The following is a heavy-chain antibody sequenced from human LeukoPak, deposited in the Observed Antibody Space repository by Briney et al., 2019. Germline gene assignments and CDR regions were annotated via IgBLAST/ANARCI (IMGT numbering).Heavy chain of an antibody. CDR1: GYTFTSYG. Sequence: GASVKVSCKASGYTFTSYGISWVRQAPGQGLEWMGIINPSGGSTSYAQKFQGRVTMTRDTSTSTVYMELSSLRSEDTAVYYCARGVRRDILTGYYSSWGQGTLVTVSS. CDR3: ARGVRRDILTGYYSS. J-gene: IGHJ5*02. D-gene: IGHD3-9*01. CDR2: INPSGGST. V-gene: IGHV1-46*01.